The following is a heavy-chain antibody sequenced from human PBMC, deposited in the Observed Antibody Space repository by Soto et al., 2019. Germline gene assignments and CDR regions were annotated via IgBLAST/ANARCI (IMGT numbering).Heavy chain of an antibody. Sequence: QVQLQESGPGLVKPSGTLSLTCAVSGGSISSSNWWSWVRQPPGKGLEWIGEICHSGSTNYNPSLKSRVTTSVDKSKTQFSLKLSSVTAADTAVYYCALIMITFGGVIAPDAFDIWGQGRMVTVSS. J-gene: IGHJ3*02. V-gene: IGHV4-4*02. CDR3: ALIMITFGGVIAPDAFDI. CDR1: GGSISSSNW. D-gene: IGHD3-16*02. CDR2: ICHSGST.